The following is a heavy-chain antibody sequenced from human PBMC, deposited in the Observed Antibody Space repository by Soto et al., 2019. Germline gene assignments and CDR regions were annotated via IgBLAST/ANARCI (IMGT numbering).Heavy chain of an antibody. CDR2: IYTSGRT. CDR3: ARAIGDGYSYGSYYFDY. Sequence: SGTPSLTFTGFGCSISSYYWSWIRQPAGKGVGWVGRIYTSGRTNYNPSLKSRVTNSVDTSKIQFSLKLSSVTAADTAVYYCARAIGDGYSYGSYYFDYWGQGTMVTVSA. V-gene: IGHV4-4*07. CDR1: GCSISSYY. J-gene: IGHJ4*02. D-gene: IGHD5-18*01.